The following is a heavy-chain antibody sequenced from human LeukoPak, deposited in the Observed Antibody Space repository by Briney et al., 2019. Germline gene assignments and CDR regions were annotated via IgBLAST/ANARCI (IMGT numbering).Heavy chain of an antibody. V-gene: IGHV1-18*01. CDR1: GYPFTTYG. CDR3: AREWWGYDVLTGDNWFDP. Sequence: ASVKVSCKASGYPFTTYGINWVRQAPGQGLEWMGWINTYNGDTNYTQKFQGRVTMTTDTSTSTVYIELRSLTSDDTAAYYCAREWWGYDVLTGDNWFDPWGQGTLVTVSS. J-gene: IGHJ5*02. D-gene: IGHD3-9*01. CDR2: INTYNGDT.